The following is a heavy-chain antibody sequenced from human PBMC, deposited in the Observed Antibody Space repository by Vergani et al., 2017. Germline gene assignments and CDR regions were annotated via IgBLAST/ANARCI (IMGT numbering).Heavy chain of an antibody. Sequence: EVQLVESGGGLVQPGGSLRLSCAASGFTVSSNYMSWVRQAPGKGLEWVSYISSSSSTIYYADSVKGRFTISRDNAKNSLYLQMNSLRAEDTAVYYCARDYWRSGWYYCFDYWGQGTLVTVSS. V-gene: IGHV3-48*01. CDR3: ARDYWRSGWYYCFDY. J-gene: IGHJ4*02. CDR1: GFTVSSNY. CDR2: ISSSSSTI. D-gene: IGHD2/OR15-2a*01.